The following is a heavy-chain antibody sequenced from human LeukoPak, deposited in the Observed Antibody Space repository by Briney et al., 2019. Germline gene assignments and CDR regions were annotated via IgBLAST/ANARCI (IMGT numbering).Heavy chain of an antibody. J-gene: IGHJ4*02. D-gene: IGHD1-14*01. CDR1: GYTFTSYG. CDR3: ASAREPVECDY. CDR2: ISAYNGNT. V-gene: IGHV1-18*01. Sequence: VASVKVSCKASGYTFTSYGFSWVRQAPGQGLEWMGWISAYNGNTNYAQKFQGRVTMTTDTSTSTVYMELRSLRSDDTAVYYCASAREPVECDYWGQGTLVTVSS.